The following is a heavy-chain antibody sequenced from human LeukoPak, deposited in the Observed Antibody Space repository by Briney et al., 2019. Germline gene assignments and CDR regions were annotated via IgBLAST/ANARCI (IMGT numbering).Heavy chain of an antibody. CDR1: GYTFTNYY. CDR2: INPSGGSA. J-gene: IGHJ4*02. V-gene: IGHV1-46*01. Sequence: GASVKVSCKASGYTFTNYYMHWVRQAPGQGLAWMGIINPSGGSASYAQKFQGRVTMTSDTSTSTVYIKLSSLRSEDTAVYYCARVTSSSWYNCFDYWGQGTLVTVSS. CDR3: ARVTSSSWYNCFDY. D-gene: IGHD6-13*01.